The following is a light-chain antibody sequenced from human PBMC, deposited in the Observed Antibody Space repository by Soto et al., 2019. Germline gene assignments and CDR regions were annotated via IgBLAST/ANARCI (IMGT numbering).Light chain of an antibody. CDR1: QSISSW. CDR2: KAS. Sequence: DIQMTQSPSTLSASVGDRVTITCRASQSISSWLAWYQQKPGKAPKLLIYKASSLASGVPSRFSGSGSGTEFTLTISSLQTDDFATYYCQQYNSYPMYTFGQGTKLEIK. V-gene: IGKV1-5*03. CDR3: QQYNSYPMYT. J-gene: IGKJ2*01.